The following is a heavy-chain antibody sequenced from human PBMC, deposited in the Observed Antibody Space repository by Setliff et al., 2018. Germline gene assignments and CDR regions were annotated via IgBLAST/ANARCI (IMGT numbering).Heavy chain of an antibody. J-gene: IGHJ3*02. CDR1: GYTFTSYA. CDR3: ARDSYTAMVADAFDI. D-gene: IGHD5-18*01. Sequence: ASVKVSCKASGYTFTSYAMHWVRQAPGQRLEWMGWINAGNGNTKYSQKFQGRVTITRXXXASTXXXXXXXXXSEDTAVYYCARDSYTAMVADAFDIWGQGTMVTVSS. V-gene: IGHV1-3*01. CDR2: INAGNGNT.